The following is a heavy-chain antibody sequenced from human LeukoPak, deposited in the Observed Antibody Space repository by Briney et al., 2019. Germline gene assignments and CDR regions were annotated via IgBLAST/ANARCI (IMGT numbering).Heavy chain of an antibody. J-gene: IGHJ4*02. CDR2: IYYSGST. CDR1: GGSISSYY. Sequence: SETLSLTCTVSGGSISSYYWSGIRQPPGKGLEWIGYIYYSGSTNYNPSLKSRVTISVDTSKNQFSLKLSSVTAADTAVYYCARGLTILGPFDYWGQGTLVTVSS. D-gene: IGHD3-9*01. V-gene: IGHV4-59*08. CDR3: ARGLTILGPFDY.